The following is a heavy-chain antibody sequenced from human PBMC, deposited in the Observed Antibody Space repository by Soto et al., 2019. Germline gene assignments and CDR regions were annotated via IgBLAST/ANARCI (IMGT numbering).Heavy chain of an antibody. Sequence: SVKVSCKASGGTFSSYTISWVRQAPGQGLEWMGRIIPTLGIANYAQKFQGRVTITADKSTSTAYMELSSLRSEDTAVYYCATTWIQLSADAFDIWGQGTMVTVSS. CDR2: IIPTLGIA. J-gene: IGHJ3*02. D-gene: IGHD5-18*01. CDR1: GGTFSSYT. CDR3: ATTWIQLSADAFDI. V-gene: IGHV1-69*02.